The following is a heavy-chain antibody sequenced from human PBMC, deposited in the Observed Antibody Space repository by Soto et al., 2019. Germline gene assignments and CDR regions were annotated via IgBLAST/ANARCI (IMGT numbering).Heavy chain of an antibody. CDR1: GYTLTELS. J-gene: IGHJ3*02. CDR2: FDPEDGET. Sequence: ASVKVSCKVSGYTLTELSMHWVRQAPGKGLEWMGGFDPEDGETIYAQKFQGRVTMTEDTSTDTAYMELSSLRSEDTAVYYCATFGIQLWLNAFDIWGQGTMVTVSS. CDR3: ATFGIQLWLNAFDI. V-gene: IGHV1-24*01. D-gene: IGHD5-18*01.